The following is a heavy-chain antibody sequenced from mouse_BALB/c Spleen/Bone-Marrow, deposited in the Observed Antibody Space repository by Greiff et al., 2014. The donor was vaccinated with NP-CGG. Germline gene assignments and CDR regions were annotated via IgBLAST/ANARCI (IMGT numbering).Heavy chain of an antibody. D-gene: IGHD2-4*01. J-gene: IGHJ2*01. Sequence: EVHLVESGPELMKPGASVKISCKASGYSFTSYYMHWVKQSHGKSLEWIGHIDPFNGGTSYNQKFKGKATLTVDKSSNTAYMHLSSLTSEDSAVYYCARAYDFLDYWGQGSTLTVSS. CDR2: IDPFNGGT. CDR3: ARAYDFLDY. CDR1: GYSFTSYY. V-gene: IGHV1S135*01.